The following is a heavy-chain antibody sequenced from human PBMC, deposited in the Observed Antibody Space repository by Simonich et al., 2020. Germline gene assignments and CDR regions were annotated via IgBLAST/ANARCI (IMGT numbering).Heavy chain of an antibody. CDR3: ARGIVGASGAFDI. CDR2: IISSSSYI. V-gene: IGHV3-21*01. J-gene: IGHJ3*02. D-gene: IGHD1-26*01. Sequence: EVQLVESGGGLVKPGGSLRLYCAASGFTFSSYSMNWVRQAPGKVLEGVLAIISSSSYIYYADSVKCRFTISRDNAKNSLYLQMNSLRAEDTAVYYCARGIVGASGAFDIWGQGTMVTVSS. CDR1: GFTFSSYS.